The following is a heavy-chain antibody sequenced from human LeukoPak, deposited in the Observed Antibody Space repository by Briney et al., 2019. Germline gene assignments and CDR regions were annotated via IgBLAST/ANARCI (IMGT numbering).Heavy chain of an antibody. Sequence: GGSLRLSCAASGFTVSSNYMSWVRQASGKGLEWVSVIYSGGSTYYADSVKGRFTISRDNSKNTLYLQMNSLRAEDTAVYYCARAPGGGSGSYSGWEFAFDIWGQGTMVTVSS. CDR3: ARAPGGGSGSYSGWEFAFDI. V-gene: IGHV3-53*01. J-gene: IGHJ3*02. CDR1: GFTVSSNY. D-gene: IGHD3-10*01. CDR2: IYSGGST.